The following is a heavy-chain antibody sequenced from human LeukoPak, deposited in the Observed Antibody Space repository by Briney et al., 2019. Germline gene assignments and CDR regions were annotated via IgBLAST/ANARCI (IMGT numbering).Heavy chain of an antibody. Sequence: TLSLTCTVSGGSISSYYWSWIRQPPGKALEWLALIYWDDDKRYNPSLKSRLTITKDTSKNQVVLTMTNMDPVDTATYYCAHSGGYSYGVFDYWGQGTLVTVSS. D-gene: IGHD5-18*01. CDR1: GGSISSYYW. V-gene: IGHV2-5*08. J-gene: IGHJ4*02. CDR3: AHSGGYSYGVFDY. CDR2: IYWDDDK.